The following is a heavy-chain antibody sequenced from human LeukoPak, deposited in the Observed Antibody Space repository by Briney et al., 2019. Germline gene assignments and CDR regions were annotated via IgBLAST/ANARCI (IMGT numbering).Heavy chain of an antibody. CDR2: ISNSGGTL. D-gene: IGHD2-2*01. Sequence: GGSLRLSCAASGFTFSTYNMNWVRQAPGKGLEWVSYISNSGGTLYYADSVKGRFTISRDNAKNSLYLQMDSLRDEDTAVYYCARDMALTSYCSDTSCLDDYWGQGTLVTVSS. CDR3: ARDMALTSYCSDTSCLDDY. V-gene: IGHV3-48*02. J-gene: IGHJ4*02. CDR1: GFTFSTYN.